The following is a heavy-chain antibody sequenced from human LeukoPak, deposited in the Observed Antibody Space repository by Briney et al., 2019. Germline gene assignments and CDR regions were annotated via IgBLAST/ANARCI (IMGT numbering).Heavy chain of an antibody. CDR2: IYYSGRT. CDR3: ARHGGTVAINDAFDI. CDR1: GGSIISYY. D-gene: IGHD1/OR15-1a*01. V-gene: IGHV4-59*08. Sequence: PSETLSLTCTVSGGSIISYYWSWIRQPPGKGLEWIGYIYYSGRTSYNRSLKNRVTISVDTSNNQFSLKLDSVTAADTAVYYCARHGGTVAINDAFDIWGQGTMVTVSS. J-gene: IGHJ3*02.